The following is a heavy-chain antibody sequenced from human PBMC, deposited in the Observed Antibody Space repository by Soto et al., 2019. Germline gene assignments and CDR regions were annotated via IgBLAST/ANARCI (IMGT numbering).Heavy chain of an antibody. CDR2: IYYSGST. V-gene: IGHV4-31*03. D-gene: IGHD5-18*01. Sequence: QVQLQESGPGLVKPSQTLSLTCTVSGASITTDNYYWSWVRQHPGKGLEGIGYIYYSGSTQYNPSLKSRVTIVADTSKNQFSLKLTSVTAADTAVYYCARANGYAALGIDYWGQGTLVTVSS. CDR1: GASITTDNYY. J-gene: IGHJ4*02. CDR3: ARANGYAALGIDY.